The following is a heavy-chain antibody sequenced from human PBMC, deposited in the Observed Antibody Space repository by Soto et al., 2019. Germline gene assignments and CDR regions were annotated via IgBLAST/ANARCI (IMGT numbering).Heavy chain of an antibody. CDR3: AREGTSSYYYYGMDV. CDR1: GYTFTGYA. CDR2: INAGNGNT. J-gene: IGHJ6*02. V-gene: IGHV1-3*01. Sequence: ASVKVSCKASGYTFTGYAMHWVRQAPGQRLEWMGWINAGNGNTKYSQKYQGRVTITRDTSASTAYMELSSLRSEDTAVYYCAREGTSSYYYYGMDVWGQGTTVTVSS. D-gene: IGHD1-1*01.